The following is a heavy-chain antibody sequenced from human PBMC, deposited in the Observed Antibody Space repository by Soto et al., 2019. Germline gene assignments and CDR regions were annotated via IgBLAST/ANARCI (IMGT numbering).Heavy chain of an antibody. CDR3: ARAVRAGSYYDSSGHYLFDY. D-gene: IGHD3-22*01. Sequence: LRLSCAASEFTVSSNYMSWVRQAPGKGLEWVSVIYSGGSTYYADSVKGRFTISRDNSKNTLYLQMNSLRAEDTAVYYCARAVRAGSYYDSSGHYLFDYWGQGTLDTVSS. CDR2: IYSGGST. J-gene: IGHJ4*02. V-gene: IGHV3-53*01. CDR1: EFTVSSNY.